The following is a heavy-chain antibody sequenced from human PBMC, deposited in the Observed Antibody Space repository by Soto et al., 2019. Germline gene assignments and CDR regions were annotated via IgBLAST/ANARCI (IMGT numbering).Heavy chain of an antibody. CDR2: IVVGSGNT. V-gene: IGHV1-58*01. CDR3: AATINYDFWSGYGPDY. CDR1: GFTFTSSA. J-gene: IGHJ4*02. D-gene: IGHD3-3*01. Sequence: ASVKVSCKASGFTFTSSAVQWVRQARGQRLEWIGWIVVGSGNTNYAQKFQERVTITRDMSTSTAYMELSSLRSEDTAVYYCAATINYDFWSGYGPDYWGQGTLVTVSS.